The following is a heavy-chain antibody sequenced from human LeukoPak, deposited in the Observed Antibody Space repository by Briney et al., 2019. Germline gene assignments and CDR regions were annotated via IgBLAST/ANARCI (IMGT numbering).Heavy chain of an antibody. Sequence: PSETLSLTCTASGGSISSYYWSWIRQPPGKGLEWIGYIYYSGSTNYNPSLKSRVTISVDTSKNQFSLKLSSVTAADTAVYYCARRYCSGGSCYFDYWGRGTLVTVSS. CDR1: GGSISSYY. CDR3: ARRYCSGGSCYFDY. V-gene: IGHV4-59*08. CDR2: IYYSGST. J-gene: IGHJ4*02. D-gene: IGHD2-15*01.